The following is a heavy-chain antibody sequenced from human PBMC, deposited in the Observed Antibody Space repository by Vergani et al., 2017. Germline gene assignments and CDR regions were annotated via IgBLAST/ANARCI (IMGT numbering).Heavy chain of an antibody. Sequence: EVQLLESGGGLVQPGGSLRLSCAASGFTLSSYGMNWVRQAPGKGLEWVSGISGSGGNIYYTESMKGRFTISRDTSKNTLYLQMKSLRAEDTAVYYCAKHFRGWGIDYWGQGTQVIVSS. J-gene: IGHJ4*02. CDR1: GFTLSSYG. CDR2: ISGSGGNI. D-gene: IGHD3-16*01. V-gene: IGHV3-23*01. CDR3: AKHFRGWGIDY.